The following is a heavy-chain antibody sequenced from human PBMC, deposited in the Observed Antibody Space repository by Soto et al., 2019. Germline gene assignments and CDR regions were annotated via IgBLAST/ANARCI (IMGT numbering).Heavy chain of an antibody. CDR2: ISAYNGNT. Sequence: ASVKVSCKASGYTFTSYGISWVRQAPGQGLEWMGGISAYNGNTNYAQKLQGRVTMTTETSTRTAYMELRSLRSDDTAVYYCARVGSIIPARPYYFDYGGQGTLVPVSS. V-gene: IGHV1-18*01. D-gene: IGHD6-6*01. J-gene: IGHJ4*02. CDR1: GYTFTSYG. CDR3: ARVGSIIPARPYYFDY.